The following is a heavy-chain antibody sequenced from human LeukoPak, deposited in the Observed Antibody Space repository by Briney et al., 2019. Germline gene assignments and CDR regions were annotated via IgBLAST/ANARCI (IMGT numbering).Heavy chain of an antibody. D-gene: IGHD1-26*01. CDR3: ARISGSYPIRYYYYYGMDV. V-gene: IGHV1-2*06. J-gene: IGHJ6*02. CDR1: GYTFTDYY. CDR2: INPKNGDT. Sequence: ASVTVSCTASGYTFTDYYIHWVRQAPGQGLEWMGRINPKNGDTNYQGRVTMTRDTSISTAYMELSSLRSEDTAVYYCARISGSYPIRYYYYYGMDVWGQGTTVTVSS.